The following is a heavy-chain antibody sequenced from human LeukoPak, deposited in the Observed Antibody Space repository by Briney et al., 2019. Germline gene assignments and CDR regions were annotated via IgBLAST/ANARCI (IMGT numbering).Heavy chain of an antibody. Sequence: ALVKVSCKTSGYTFSSYGITWVRQAPGQGLEWVGWIRGDNGDTNYAQKLQGRVTMTRDTSTSTVYMELSSLRSEDTAVYYCARGRNYYDSSRYYYEGDAFDIWGQGTMVTVSS. CDR3: ARGRNYYDSSRYYYEGDAFDI. D-gene: IGHD3-22*01. CDR1: GYTFSSYG. V-gene: IGHV1-18*01. CDR2: IRGDNGDT. J-gene: IGHJ3*02.